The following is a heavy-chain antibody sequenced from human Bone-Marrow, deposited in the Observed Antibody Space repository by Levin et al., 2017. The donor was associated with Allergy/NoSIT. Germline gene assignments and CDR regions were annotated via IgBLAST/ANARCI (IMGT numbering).Heavy chain of an antibody. J-gene: IGHJ3*02. V-gene: IGHV3-48*01. Sequence: PGGSLRLSCAASGFTFSRYSINWVRQAPGKGLEWISYISTSCNSPIYYADSVKGRFTISRDNAKNSLYLQMNSLRAEDTAVYYCAREPLDSYYDTGGPHDTFDIWGQGTVVTVSS. D-gene: IGHD3-22*01. CDR1: GFTFSRYS. CDR3: AREPLDSYYDTGGPHDTFDI. CDR2: ISTSCNSPI.